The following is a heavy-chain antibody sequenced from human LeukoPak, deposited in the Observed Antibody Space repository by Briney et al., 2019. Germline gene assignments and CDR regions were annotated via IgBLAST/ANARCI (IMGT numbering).Heavy chain of an antibody. V-gene: IGHV1-69*02. Sequence: SVKVSCKASGGTFSSYTISWVRQAPGQGLEWKGRIISTFSLVKYAQKFQGRVTITADESTNTTYMELRSLRSEDTAVYYCARQTYYFASKTYYGYGWFDPWGQGTLVTVSS. CDR2: IISTFSLV. CDR3: ARQTYYFASKTYYGYGWFDP. CDR1: GGTFSSYT. J-gene: IGHJ5*02. D-gene: IGHD3-10*01.